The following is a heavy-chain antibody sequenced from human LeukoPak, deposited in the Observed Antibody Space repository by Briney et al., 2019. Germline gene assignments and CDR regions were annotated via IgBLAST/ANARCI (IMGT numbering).Heavy chain of an antibody. J-gene: IGHJ4*02. Sequence: SETLSLTCAVYGGSFSGYYWSWIRQPPGKGLEWIGEINHSGSTNYNPSLKSRVTISVDTSKNQFSLKLSSVTAADTAVYYCARPAVAGTYFDYWGQGTLVTVSS. D-gene: IGHD6-19*01. CDR2: INHSGST. CDR1: GGSFSGYY. V-gene: IGHV4-34*01. CDR3: ARPAVAGTYFDY.